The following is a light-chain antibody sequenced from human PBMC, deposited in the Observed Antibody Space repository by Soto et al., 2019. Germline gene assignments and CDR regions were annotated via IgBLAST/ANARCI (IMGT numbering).Light chain of an antibody. V-gene: IGKV1-5*01. J-gene: IGKJ4*01. CDR1: ESISGW. Sequence: DIEMTQSPSTLSASIGDGVTITCRASESISGWLAWYQQQPGKAPKLLIYDASNLESGVPSRFSGSGSGTDFTLTISSLQPEDFATYYCQQANSYPLTFGVGTKWIS. CDR3: QQANSYPLT. CDR2: DAS.